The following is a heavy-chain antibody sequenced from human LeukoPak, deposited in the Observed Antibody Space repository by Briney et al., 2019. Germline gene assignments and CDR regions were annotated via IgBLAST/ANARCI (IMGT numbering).Heavy chain of an antibody. CDR1: GGSISSTIYY. J-gene: IGHJ1*01. Sequence: PSETLSLTCTVSGGSISSTIYYWGWIRQPPGKGLECIGSIFYTGSTNYNPSLKSRVTISVDTSKNQFSLKLSSVTAADTAVYYCARRSSWTNYEYFQHWGQGTLVTVSS. CDR2: IFYTGST. D-gene: IGHD6-13*01. V-gene: IGHV4-39*01. CDR3: ARRSSWTNYEYFQH.